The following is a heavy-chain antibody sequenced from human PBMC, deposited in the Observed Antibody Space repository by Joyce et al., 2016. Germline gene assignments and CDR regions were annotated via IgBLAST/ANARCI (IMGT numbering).Heavy chain of an antibody. D-gene: IGHD6-13*01. Sequence: QEQLEESGGGVVQPGTSLRLSCTASGSIFSGYAMNWVRQAPSKGLEWVAIISYDGPNKFYADSVMGRFTISRDNYKNTLFLQMNSLTIEDAGVYYCARRSGIPAGRRPGAFDMWGQGTVVTVSS. CDR1: GSIFSGYA. V-gene: IGHV3-30*04. J-gene: IGHJ3*02. CDR3: ARRSGIPAGRRPGAFDM. CDR2: ISYDGPNK.